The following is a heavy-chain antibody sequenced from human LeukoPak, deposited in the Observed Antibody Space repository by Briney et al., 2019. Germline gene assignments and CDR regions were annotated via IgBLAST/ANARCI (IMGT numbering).Heavy chain of an antibody. V-gene: IGHV3-23*01. CDR3: AKVLRGLAYYADYTE. CDR2: ISDTGRST. Sequence: PGGSLRLSCAASGFTFSSYAMNWVRQAPGKGLEWVSGISDTGRSTYYADSVKGRFTISRSNSKNTLYLQMSSLRDEDTAVYYCAKVLRGLAYYADYTEWDRGTLVTVPS. CDR1: GFTFSSYA. D-gene: IGHD4-17*01. J-gene: IGHJ4*02.